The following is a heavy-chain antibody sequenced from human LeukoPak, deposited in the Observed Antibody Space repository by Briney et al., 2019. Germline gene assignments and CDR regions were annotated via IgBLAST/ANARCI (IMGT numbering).Heavy chain of an antibody. V-gene: IGHV4-30-4*01. D-gene: IGHD6-6*01. CDR2: IYYSGST. CDR1: GGSISSGDSY. CDR3: ARGYEYSSSSAFDY. Sequence: PSETLSLTCTVSGGSISSGDSYWSWIRQPPGKGLEWIGYIYYSGSTYYNPSLKSRVTISVDTSKNQFSLKLSSVTAADTAVYYCARGYEYSSSSAFDYWGQGTLVTVSS. J-gene: IGHJ4*02.